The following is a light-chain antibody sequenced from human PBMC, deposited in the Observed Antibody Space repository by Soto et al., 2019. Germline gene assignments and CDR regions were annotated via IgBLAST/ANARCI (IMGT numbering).Light chain of an antibody. CDR1: QSVSSY. CDR3: QQRSNWQFT. CDR2: DAS. Sequence: ETVLTQSPATLSLSPGERATLSCRASQSVSSYLAWYQQKPGQAPRLLIYDASNRATSIPARFSGSGSGTDFTLTISTLEPEDFAVYYCQQRSNWQFTFGQGTKLEIK. V-gene: IGKV3D-11*02. J-gene: IGKJ2*01.